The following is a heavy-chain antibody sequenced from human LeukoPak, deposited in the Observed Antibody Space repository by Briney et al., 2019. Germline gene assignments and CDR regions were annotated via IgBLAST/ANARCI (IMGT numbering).Heavy chain of an antibody. Sequence: EGSLRLSCAASGFTFSSYSMNWVRQAPGKGLEWVSSISSSSSYIYYADSVKGRFTISRDNAKNSLYLQMNSLRAEDTAVYYCASLYGDLEDYWGQGTLVTVSS. CDR2: ISSSSSYI. V-gene: IGHV3-21*01. D-gene: IGHD4-17*01. J-gene: IGHJ4*02. CDR1: GFTFSSYS. CDR3: ASLYGDLEDY.